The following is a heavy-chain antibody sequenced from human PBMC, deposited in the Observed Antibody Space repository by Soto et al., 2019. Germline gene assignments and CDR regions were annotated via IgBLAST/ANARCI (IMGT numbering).Heavy chain of an antibody. D-gene: IGHD3-16*01. CDR2: TYYRSRWHD. CDR3: AEGFALAH. Sequence: SQTLSLTCAISGDSFSRNNGAWNWIRQSPSRGLEWLGRTYYRSRWHDDYAEFVRSRISISPDTSKNQFSLQLSSVTPEDSAVYYCAEGFALAHWGQGTLVTVSS. J-gene: IGHJ4*02. V-gene: IGHV6-1*01. CDR1: GDSFSRNNGA.